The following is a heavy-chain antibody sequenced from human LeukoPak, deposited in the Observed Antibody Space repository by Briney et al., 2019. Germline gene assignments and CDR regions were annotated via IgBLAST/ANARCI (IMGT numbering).Heavy chain of an antibody. J-gene: IGHJ4*02. V-gene: IGHV3-7*01. D-gene: IGHD4/OR15-4a*01. CDR2: INLDGGDK. CDR3: ARDYDYSLDH. CDR1: GLTLGNYW. Sequence: GGSLRLSSAASGLTLGNYWMSWVRQAPGKGLEWVANINLDGGDKSYVGSVKGRFTISRDNAKNSLYLQMNSLGAEDTAVYYCARDYDYSLDHWGQGTLVTVSS.